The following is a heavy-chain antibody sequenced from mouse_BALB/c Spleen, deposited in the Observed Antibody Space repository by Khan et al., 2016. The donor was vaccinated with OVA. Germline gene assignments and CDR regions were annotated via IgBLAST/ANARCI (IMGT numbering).Heavy chain of an antibody. CDR3: ASSTSYWYFDV. CDR1: GYTFTNYG. D-gene: IGHD6-1*01. Sequence: QIQLVQSGPELKKPGETVKISCTASGYTFTNYGMNWVKQAPGKGLKWMGWINTYTGQPTYPDEFKGRFAFSLETSASTAYLQINNLNNEDTATXFCASSTSYWYFDVWGAGTTVIVSS. V-gene: IGHV9-3-1*01. CDR2: INTYTGQP. J-gene: IGHJ1*01.